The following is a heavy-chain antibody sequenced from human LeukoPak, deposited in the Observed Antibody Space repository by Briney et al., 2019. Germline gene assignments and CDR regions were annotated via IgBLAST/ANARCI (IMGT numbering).Heavy chain of an antibody. J-gene: IGHJ4*02. CDR1: GFTFSSYG. CDR2: ISYDGSNK. V-gene: IGHV3-30*18. CDR3: AKDENYYGSGSYYNPSF. Sequence: GGSLRLSCAASGFTFSSYGMHWVRQAPGKGLEWVAVISYDGSNKYHADSVKGRFTISRDNSKNTLYLQMNSLRAEDTAVYYCAKDENYYGSGSYYNPSFWGQGTLVTVSS. D-gene: IGHD3-10*01.